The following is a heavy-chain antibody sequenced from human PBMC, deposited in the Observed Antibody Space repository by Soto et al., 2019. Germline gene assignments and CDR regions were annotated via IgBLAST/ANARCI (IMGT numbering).Heavy chain of an antibody. CDR3: ARIVGADRRWFDP. CDR2: ISVYNGKT. V-gene: IGHV1-18*01. Sequence: ASVKVSCKASGYTFNSYGISWVRQAPGQGLEWMGWISVYNGKTKYAQKLQGRVTMTTDTSTSTAYMELRSLRSDDTAVYYCARIVGADRRWFDPWGQGILVTV. D-gene: IGHD1-26*01. CDR1: GYTFNSYG. J-gene: IGHJ5*02.